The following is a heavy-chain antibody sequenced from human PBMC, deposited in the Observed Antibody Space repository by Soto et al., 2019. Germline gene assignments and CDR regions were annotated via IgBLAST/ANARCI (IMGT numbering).Heavy chain of an antibody. CDR1: SGSISSSNW. CDR2: IYHSGST. J-gene: IGHJ3*02. CDR3: PRDRGGYGFAAFDI. D-gene: IGHD5-12*01. V-gene: IGHV4-4*02. Sequence: SESLSLTCAVSSGSISSSNWWSWVRQPPGKGLEWIGEIYHSGSTNYNPSLKSRVTISVDKSKNQFSLKLSSVTAADTAVYYCPRDRGGYGFAAFDIWGQGTMVTVSS.